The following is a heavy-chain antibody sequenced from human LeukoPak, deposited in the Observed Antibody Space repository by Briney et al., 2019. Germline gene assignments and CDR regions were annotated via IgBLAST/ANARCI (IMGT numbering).Heavy chain of an antibody. CDR1: GYTFTSNY. J-gene: IGHJ4*02. CDR2: IYPRDGST. V-gene: IGHV1-46*01. Sequence: EASVKVSCKASGYTFTSNYIHWVRQAPGQGLEWMGMIYPRDGSTSYAQKFQGRVTVTRDTSTSTVHMELSGLRSEDTAVYYCAKNQNGFAYWAQGTLVTVSS. D-gene: IGHD1-14*01. CDR3: AKNQNGFAY.